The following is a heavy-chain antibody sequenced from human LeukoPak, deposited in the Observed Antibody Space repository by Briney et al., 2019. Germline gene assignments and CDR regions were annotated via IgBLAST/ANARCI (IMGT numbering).Heavy chain of an antibody. CDR1: GFTFSSYA. J-gene: IGHJ4*02. CDR3: ARETYYRFDY. Sequence: GGSLRLSCAASGFTFSSYAMSWVRQAPGKGLEWVSGIGGSDGSTYYADSVKGRFTISRDNSKNTLYLRMNSLRAEDTAVYYCARETYYRFDYWGQGTLVTVSS. D-gene: IGHD3-22*01. V-gene: IGHV3-23*01. CDR2: IGGSDGST.